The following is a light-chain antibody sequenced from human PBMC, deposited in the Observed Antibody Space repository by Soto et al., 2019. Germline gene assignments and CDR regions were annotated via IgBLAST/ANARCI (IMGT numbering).Light chain of an antibody. CDR1: SSDVGGSNY. CDR3: SSYTSISTYV. J-gene: IGLJ1*01. Sequence: QAVVTQPASVSGSPGQSITISCTGTSSDVGGSNYVSWYQHYPGKAPKLMIYDVSSRSSGVSNRFSGSKSGNAASLTISGLQAEDEADYYCSSYTSISTYVFGSGTKLTVL. CDR2: DVS. V-gene: IGLV2-14*01.